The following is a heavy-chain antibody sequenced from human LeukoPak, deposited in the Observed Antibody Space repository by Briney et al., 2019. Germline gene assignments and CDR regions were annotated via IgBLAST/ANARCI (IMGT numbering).Heavy chain of an antibody. D-gene: IGHD3-22*01. Sequence: SVNVSCKASRYTFTSYDINWVREAAGQGLEEMGWMNPNTGRTGFAQKFQGRLTMTRDTSISTAYMELSSLRSEDTAVYYCARLSQTPDYYSNGGYYQLGYWGQGTPVTVSS. CDR2: MNPNTGRT. CDR1: RYTFTSYD. CDR3: ARLSQTPDYYSNGGYYQLGY. V-gene: IGHV1-8*01. J-gene: IGHJ4*02.